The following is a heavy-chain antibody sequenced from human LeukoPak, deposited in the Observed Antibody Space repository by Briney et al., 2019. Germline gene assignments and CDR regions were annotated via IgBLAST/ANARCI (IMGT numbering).Heavy chain of an antibody. V-gene: IGHV3-30-3*01. Sequence: PGGSLRLSCAASGFTFSSYAMHWVRQAPGKGLEWVTVISYDGSNKYYADSVKGRFTISRDNSKNTLYLQMNSLRAEDTAVYYCARSVQGGRSLDYGMDVWGQGTTVTVSS. CDR2: ISYDGSNK. CDR3: ARSVQGGRSLDYGMDV. CDR1: GFTFSSYA. D-gene: IGHD5/OR15-5a*01. J-gene: IGHJ6*02.